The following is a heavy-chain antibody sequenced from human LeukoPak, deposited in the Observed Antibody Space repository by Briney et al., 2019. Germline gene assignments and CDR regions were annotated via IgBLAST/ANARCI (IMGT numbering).Heavy chain of an antibody. CDR2: IHSSGNI. D-gene: IGHD3-16*02. CDR1: GDSASRSDYY. J-gene: IGHJ4*02. CDR3: ARVRYNSKSDFDY. Sequence: SKTLSLTCTVSGDSASRSDYYWGWIRQPPGRGLEWIGSIHSSGNIKYDTSLKSRATISLDTSNNQFSLRLFSVSAADTAVYYCARVRYNSKSDFDYWGQGNLVTVSS. V-gene: IGHV4-39*07.